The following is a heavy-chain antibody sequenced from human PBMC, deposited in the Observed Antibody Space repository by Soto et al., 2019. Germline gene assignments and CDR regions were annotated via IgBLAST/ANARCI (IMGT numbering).Heavy chain of an antibody. CDR1: GYSFTSYW. Sequence: GESLKISCKGSGYSFTSYWIGWVRQMPGKGLEWMGIIYPGDSDTRYSPSFQGQVTISADKSISTAYLQWSSLKASDTAMYYCARVSFERIAVAEFDYWGQGTLVTVSS. CDR3: ARVSFERIAVAEFDY. CDR2: IYPGDSDT. D-gene: IGHD6-19*01. J-gene: IGHJ4*02. V-gene: IGHV5-51*01.